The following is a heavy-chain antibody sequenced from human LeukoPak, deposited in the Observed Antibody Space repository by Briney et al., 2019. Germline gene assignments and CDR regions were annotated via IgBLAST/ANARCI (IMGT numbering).Heavy chain of an antibody. Sequence: GGSLRLSCAASGFTVSSNYMGWVRQAPGKGLESVSAISSSGGIPYYADSVKGRFTISRDNSKNTVYLQMNSLRAEDTAIYYCAKKINYEGYNWFDPRGQGTLVTVSS. D-gene: IGHD1-7*01. V-gene: IGHV3-23*01. CDR3: AKKINYEGYNWFDP. CDR1: GFTVSSNY. J-gene: IGHJ5*02. CDR2: ISSSGGIP.